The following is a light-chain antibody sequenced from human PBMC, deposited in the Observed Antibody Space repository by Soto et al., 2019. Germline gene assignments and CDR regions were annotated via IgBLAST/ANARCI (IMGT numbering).Light chain of an antibody. J-gene: IGKJ5*01. CDR2: DAS. Sequence: EIVLTQSPATLSWSPGERATLSCRASQSCSSYVAWYQQKPGQAPRLLIYDASNRATGIPARFSGSGSGTVFTLTISSLEPEDFAVYCCQQRSNWHPRITFGQGTRLEIK. V-gene: IGKV3-11*01. CDR3: QQRSNWHPRIT. CDR1: QSCSSY.